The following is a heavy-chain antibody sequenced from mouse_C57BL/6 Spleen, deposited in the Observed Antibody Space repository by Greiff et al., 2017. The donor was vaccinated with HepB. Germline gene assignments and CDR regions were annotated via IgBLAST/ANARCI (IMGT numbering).Heavy chain of an antibody. V-gene: IGHV1-52*01. CDR3: ARRTGTSYYFDY. D-gene: IGHD4-1*01. CDR1: GYTFTSYW. CDR2: IDPSDSET. J-gene: IGHJ2*01. Sequence: QVQLKQPGAELVRPGSSVKLSCKASGYTFTSYWMHWVKQRPIQGLEWIGNIDPSDSETHYNQKFKDKATLTVDKSSSTAYMQLSSLTSEDSAVYYCARRTGTSYYFDYWGQGTTLTVSS.